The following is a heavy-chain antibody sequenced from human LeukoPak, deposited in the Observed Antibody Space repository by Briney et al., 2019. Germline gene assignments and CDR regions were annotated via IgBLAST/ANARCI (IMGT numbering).Heavy chain of an antibody. D-gene: IGHD3-3*01. CDR1: GFTFSSYA. Sequence: GGPLRLXCAASGFTFSSYAMRWVRLAPGKGLEWVSAISGSGGSTYYADSVKGRFTISRDNSKNTLYLQMNSLRAEDTAVYYCAKDPKYYDFWSGDPNDYWGQGTLVTVSS. CDR2: ISGSGGST. J-gene: IGHJ4*02. V-gene: IGHV3-23*01. CDR3: AKDPKYYDFWSGDPNDY.